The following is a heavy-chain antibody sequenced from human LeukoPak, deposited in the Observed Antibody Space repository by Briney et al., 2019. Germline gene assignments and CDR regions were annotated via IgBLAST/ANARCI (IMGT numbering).Heavy chain of an antibody. D-gene: IGHD2-2*02. V-gene: IGHV6-1*01. Sequence: SQTLSLTCAISGDSVSSNSAAWNWIRQSPSRGLEWLGRTYYRSKWYNDYAVSVKSRITINPDTSKNQISLQLNSVTPEDTAVYYCARDGIVVVPAAIIYYYYGMDVWGQGTTVTVSS. CDR2: TYYRSKWYN. CDR3: ARDGIVVVPAAIIYYYYGMDV. CDR1: GDSVSSNSAA. J-gene: IGHJ6*02.